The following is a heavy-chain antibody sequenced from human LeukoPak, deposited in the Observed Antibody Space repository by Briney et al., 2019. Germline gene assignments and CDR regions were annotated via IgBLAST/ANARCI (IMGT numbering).Heavy chain of an antibody. V-gene: IGHV3-23*01. D-gene: IGHD3-22*01. CDR2: ISGSGGST. J-gene: IGHJ6*03. Sequence: GGCLRLAWAASGFTLSSDGMSWVRQAPGEGLEWVSAISGSGGSTYYADSVKGRFTISRDNSKNTLYLQMNSLRAEDTAVYYCAKEGTGYDSSGYYPYYYYYYMDVWGKGTTVTVSS. CDR1: GFTLSSDG. CDR3: AKEGTGYDSSGYYPYYYYYYMDV.